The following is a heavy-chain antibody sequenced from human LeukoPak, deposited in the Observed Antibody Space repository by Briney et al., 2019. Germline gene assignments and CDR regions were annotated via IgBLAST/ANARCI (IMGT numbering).Heavy chain of an antibody. Sequence: SETLSLTCAVYGRSFSGYYWSWIRQPPGKGLEWIGEINHSGSTNYNPSLKSRVTISVDTSKNQFSLKLSSVTAADTAVYYCASVSCSSTSCWEPADYWGQGTLVTVSS. D-gene: IGHD2-2*01. J-gene: IGHJ4*02. V-gene: IGHV4-34*01. CDR2: INHSGST. CDR1: GRSFSGYY. CDR3: ASVSCSSTSCWEPADY.